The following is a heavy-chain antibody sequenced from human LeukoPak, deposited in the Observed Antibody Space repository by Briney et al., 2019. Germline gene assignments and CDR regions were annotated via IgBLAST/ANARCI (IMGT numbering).Heavy chain of an antibody. D-gene: IGHD3-22*01. CDR3: AGLPTAVSIGDY. J-gene: IGHJ4*02. CDR2: INWNSGSI. CDR1: GFTFDDYA. V-gene: IGHV3-9*01. Sequence: GRSLRLSCAASGFTFDDYAMHWVRQTPGKGLEWVSGINWNSGSIGYADSVKGRFTISRDNSKNTLYLQMNSLRAEDTAVYYCAGLPTAVSIGDYWGQGTLVTVSS.